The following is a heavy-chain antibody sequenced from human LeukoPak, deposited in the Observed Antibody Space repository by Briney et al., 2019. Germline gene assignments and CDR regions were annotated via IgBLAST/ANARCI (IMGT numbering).Heavy chain of an antibody. CDR2: FCGSGGNT. Sequence: PGGALRLSCAASGFTFSSYAMSWVRQAPGKGLEWVSTFCGSGGNTYYADSVKGRFTISRDDSANTLYLQMNSLRAEDTAVYYCAKATGYLLWGQGTLVTVSS. D-gene: IGHD3-9*01. V-gene: IGHV3-23*01. CDR1: GFTFSSYA. CDR3: AKATGYLL. J-gene: IGHJ4*02.